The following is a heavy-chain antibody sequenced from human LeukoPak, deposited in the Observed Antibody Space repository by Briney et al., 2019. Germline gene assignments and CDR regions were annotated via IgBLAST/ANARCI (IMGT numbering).Heavy chain of an antibody. V-gene: IGHV4-59*01. CDR2: IYYSGST. J-gene: IGHJ5*02. Sequence: SETLFLTCNVSGGSISSYRWSWIRQPPGKGLEWIGYIYYSGSTNYNPSLKSRVTISVDTSKNQFSLKLSSVTAADTAVYYCARVGGWNDGDWFDPWGQGTLVTASS. CDR3: ARVGGWNDGDWFDP. D-gene: IGHD1-1*01. CDR1: GGSISSYR.